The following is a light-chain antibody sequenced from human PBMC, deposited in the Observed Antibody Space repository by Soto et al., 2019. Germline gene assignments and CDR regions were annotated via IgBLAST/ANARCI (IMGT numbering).Light chain of an antibody. CDR1: SSDVGGYNY. CDR3: TSYTSADTPV. CDR2: EVY. V-gene: IGLV2-14*01. J-gene: IGLJ1*01. Sequence: QSVLTQPASVSGSPGQSITISCTGTSSDVGGYNYVSWYQQHPGKAPKLIIYEVYHRPSGVSNRFSGSKSDNTASLTIYGLQPEDGVNYYCTSYTSADTPVFGSGTKVTVL.